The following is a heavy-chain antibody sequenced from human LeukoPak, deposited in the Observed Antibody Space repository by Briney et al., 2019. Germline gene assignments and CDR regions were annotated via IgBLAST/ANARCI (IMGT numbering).Heavy chain of an antibody. CDR1: GFTFSSHS. CDR3: ARGGGYYDSSDAFDI. V-gene: IGHV3-21*01. CDR2: ISSSSYI. D-gene: IGHD3-22*01. J-gene: IGHJ3*02. Sequence: GGSLRLSCAASGFTFSSHSMNWVRQAPGKGLEWVSSISSSSYIYYADSVKGRFTISRDNAKNSLYLQMNSLRAEDTAVYYCARGGGYYDSSDAFDIWGQGTMVTVSS.